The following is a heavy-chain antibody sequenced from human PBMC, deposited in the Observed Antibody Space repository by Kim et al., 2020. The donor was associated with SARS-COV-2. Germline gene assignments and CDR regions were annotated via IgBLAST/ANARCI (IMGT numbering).Heavy chain of an antibody. CDR3: ARERVVPAAIRDYYYYYGMDV. Sequence: GGSLRLSCAASGFTFSSYWMSWVRQAPGKGLEWVANIKQDGSEKYYVDSVKGRFTISRDNAKNSLYLQMNSLRAEDTAVYYCARERVVPAAIRDYYYYYGMDVWGQGTTVTVSS. CDR2: IKQDGSEK. V-gene: IGHV3-7*03. CDR1: GFTFSSYW. D-gene: IGHD2-2*02. J-gene: IGHJ6*02.